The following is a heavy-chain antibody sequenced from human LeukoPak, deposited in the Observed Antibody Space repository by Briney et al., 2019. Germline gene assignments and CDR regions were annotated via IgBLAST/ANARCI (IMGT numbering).Heavy chain of an antibody. D-gene: IGHD5-12*01. V-gene: IGHV3-30*02. Sequence: PGGSLRLSCAASGFTFSSYGMRWVRQAPGKGLEWVAFIRYDESNKYYADSVKGRFTISRDNSKNTLYLQMNSLRAEDTAVYYCAKDNSGYEIVAWGQGTLVTVSS. J-gene: IGHJ5*02. CDR3: AKDNSGYEIVA. CDR1: GFTFSSYG. CDR2: IRYDESNK.